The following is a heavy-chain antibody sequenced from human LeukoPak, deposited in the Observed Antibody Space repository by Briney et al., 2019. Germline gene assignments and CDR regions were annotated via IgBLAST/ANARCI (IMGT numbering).Heavy chain of an antibody. D-gene: IGHD1-1*01. CDR2: ITSSSSTI. V-gene: IGHV3-48*02. CDR3: ARDGYGQLWPNPDY. CDR1: GFTFGTYS. Sequence: QAGGSLRLSCAASGFTFGTYSMNWVRQAPGKGLEWVSYITSSSSTIYYADSVKGRFTVSRDNAKNSLYLQMNSLRDDDTAVYYCARDGYGQLWPNPDYWGQGTLVTVSS. J-gene: IGHJ4*02.